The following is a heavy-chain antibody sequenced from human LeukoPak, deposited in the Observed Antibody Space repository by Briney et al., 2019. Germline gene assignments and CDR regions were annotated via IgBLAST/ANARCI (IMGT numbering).Heavy chain of an antibody. CDR2: INSDGSTT. CDR1: GFTLSSYW. J-gene: IGHJ5*02. Sequence: GGSLRLSCAASGFTLSSYWMHWVRQAPGKGLVWVSRINSDGSTTSYADSVKGRFTISRDNSKNTLYLQMNSLRAEDTAVYYCAKTLLAAMVNNWFDPWGQGTLVTVSS. CDR3: AKTLLAAMVNNWFDP. D-gene: IGHD5-18*01. V-gene: IGHV3-74*01.